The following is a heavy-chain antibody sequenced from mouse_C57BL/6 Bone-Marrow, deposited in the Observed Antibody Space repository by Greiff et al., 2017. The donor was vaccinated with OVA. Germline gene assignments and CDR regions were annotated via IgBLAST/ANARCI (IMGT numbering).Heavy chain of an antibody. V-gene: IGHV1-26*01. CDR1: GYTFTDYY. CDR2: INPNNGGT. Sequence: EVQLQQSGPELVKPGASVKISCKASGYTFTDYYMNWVKQSHGKSLEWIGDINPNNGGTSYNQKFKGKATLTVDKSSSTVYMELRSLTSEDSAFYYCARASYYSNHVYAMDYWGQGTSVTVSS. CDR3: ARASYYSNHVYAMDY. D-gene: IGHD2-5*01. J-gene: IGHJ4*01.